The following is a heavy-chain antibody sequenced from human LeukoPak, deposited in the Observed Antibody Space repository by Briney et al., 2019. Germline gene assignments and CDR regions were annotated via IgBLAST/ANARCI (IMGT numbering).Heavy chain of an antibody. CDR2: ISSSSSYI. J-gene: IGHJ4*02. V-gene: IGHV3-21*01. CDR3: ARVWVDSSSPDYFDY. Sequence: GGSLRLSCAASGFTFSSYSMNWVRRAPGKGLEWVSSISSSSSYIYYADSVKGRFTISRDNAKNSLYLQMNSLRAEDTAVHYCARVWVDSSSPDYFDYWGQGTLVTVSS. D-gene: IGHD6-13*01. CDR1: GFTFSSYS.